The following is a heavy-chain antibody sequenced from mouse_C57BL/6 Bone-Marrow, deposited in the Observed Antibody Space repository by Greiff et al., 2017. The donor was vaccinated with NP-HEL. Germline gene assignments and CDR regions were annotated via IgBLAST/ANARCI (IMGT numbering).Heavy chain of an antibody. V-gene: IGHV2-2*01. D-gene: IGHD1-1*01. CDR2: IWSGGST. Sequence: VQVVESGPGLVQPSQSLSITCTVSGFSLTSYGVHWVRQSPGKGLEWLGVIWSGGSTDYNAAFISRLSISKDNSKSQVFFKMTSLQADDTAIYYCASSYYYGYYFDYWGQGTTLTVSS. CDR3: ASSYYYGYYFDY. CDR1: GFSLTSYG. J-gene: IGHJ2*01.